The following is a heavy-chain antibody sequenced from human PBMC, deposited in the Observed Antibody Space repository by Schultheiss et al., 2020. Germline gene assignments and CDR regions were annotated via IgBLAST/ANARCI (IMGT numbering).Heavy chain of an antibody. CDR1: GGSISSSSYY. J-gene: IGHJ4*02. Sequence: SETLSLTCTVSGGSISSSSYYWGWIRQPPGKGLEWIGSIYYSGSTYYNPSLKSRVTISVDTSKNQFSLKLSSVTAADTAVYYCARSVSFRGYRGWYAWEYWGQGTLVTVSS. CDR3: ARSVSFRGYRGWYAWEY. V-gene: IGHV4-39*01. CDR2: IYYSGST. D-gene: IGHD5-12*01.